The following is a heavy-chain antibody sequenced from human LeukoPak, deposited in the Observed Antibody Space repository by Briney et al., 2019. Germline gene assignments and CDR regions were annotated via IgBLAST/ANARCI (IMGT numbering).Heavy chain of an antibody. D-gene: IGHD3-22*01. CDR1: GGSFSGYH. CDR2: IKYSGSS. J-gene: IGHJ4*02. V-gene: IGHV4-34*01. Sequence: SETLSLTCGVCGGSFSGYHWSWLRQPPANGLEWIGEIKYSGSSNYNPSLKSRVNISVDTSKNQCSLKLSSVTAADTAVYYCARTTYFYDTSGYYYGNWGQGTLVTVSS. CDR3: ARTTYFYDTSGYYYGN.